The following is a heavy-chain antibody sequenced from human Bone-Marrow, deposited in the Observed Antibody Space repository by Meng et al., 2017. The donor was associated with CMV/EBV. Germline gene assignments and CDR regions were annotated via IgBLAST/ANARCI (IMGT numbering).Heavy chain of an antibody. CDR1: GGTFSSYA. CDR3: ARGYCSSTSCYTSEPTFDY. CDR2: INPNSGGT. D-gene: IGHD2-2*02. V-gene: IGHV1-2*02. Sequence: ASVKVSCKASGGTFSSYAISWVRQAPGQGLEWMGWINPNSGGTNYAQKFQGRVTMTRDTSISTAYMELSRLRSDDTAVYYCARGYCSSTSCYTSEPTFDYWGQGTLVTVSS. J-gene: IGHJ4*02.